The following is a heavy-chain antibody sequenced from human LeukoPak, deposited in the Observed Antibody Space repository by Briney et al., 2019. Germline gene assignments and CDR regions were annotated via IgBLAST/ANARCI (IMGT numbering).Heavy chain of an antibody. V-gene: IGHV1-2*02. D-gene: IGHD6-19*01. J-gene: IGHJ4*02. CDR1: GGTFSSYA. CDR3: AREYSSGIPEY. CDR2: IIPNSGGT. Sequence: ASVKVSCKASGGTFSSYAISWVRQAPGQGLEWMGGIIPNSGGTNYAQKFQGRVTMTRDTSISTAYMELSRLRSDDTAVYYCAREYSSGIPEYWGQGTRVTVSS.